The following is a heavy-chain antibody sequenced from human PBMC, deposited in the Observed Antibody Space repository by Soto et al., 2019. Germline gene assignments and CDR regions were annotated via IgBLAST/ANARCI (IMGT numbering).Heavy chain of an antibody. CDR2: LYSDGTTT. D-gene: IGHD3-10*01. V-gene: IGHV3-66*01. J-gene: IGHJ4*02. CDR1: GFTVTSNY. CDR3: SGGPIRKQLFYF. Sequence: PGGSLRLSCAASGFTVTSNYMSWVRQAPGKGLEWASILYSDGTTTYYADSVKGRFTISRDKSMNTLFLQMNSLTAEDTALYYCSGGPIRKQLFYFCGQGSLVTVYS.